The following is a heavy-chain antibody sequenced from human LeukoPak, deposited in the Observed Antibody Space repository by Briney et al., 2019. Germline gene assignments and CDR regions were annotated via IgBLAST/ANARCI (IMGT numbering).Heavy chain of an antibody. Sequence: GGSLRLSCAASGFSLRNYVMSWVRQAPGKGLEWVSYISSSGNTIYYADSVKGRFTISRDNAKNSLYLQMNSLRAEDTAVYYCARNTYYYYMDVWGKGTTVTISS. CDR3: ARNTYYYYMDV. CDR2: ISSSGNTI. J-gene: IGHJ6*03. V-gene: IGHV3-48*03. CDR1: GFSLRNYV.